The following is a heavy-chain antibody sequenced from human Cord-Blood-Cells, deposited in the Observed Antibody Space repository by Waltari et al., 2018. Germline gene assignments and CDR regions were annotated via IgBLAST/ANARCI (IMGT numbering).Heavy chain of an antibody. D-gene: IGHD3-3*01. CDR1: GGSISSYY. CDR3: ARDGTIFGVVIAFDI. J-gene: IGHJ3*02. Sequence: VQLQESGPGLVKPSETLSLTCTVSGGSISSYYWSWIRQPAGKGLEWIGRIYTSGSTNYNPSLKSRVTMSVDTSKNQFSLKLSSVTAADTAVYYCARDGTIFGVVIAFDIWGQGTMVTVSS. CDR2: IYTSGST. V-gene: IGHV4-4*07.